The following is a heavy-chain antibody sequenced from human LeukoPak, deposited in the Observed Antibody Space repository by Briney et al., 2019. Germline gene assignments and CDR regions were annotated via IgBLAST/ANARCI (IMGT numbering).Heavy chain of an antibody. CDR1: GFTFSSYW. CDR3: ARGGCSGGSCPGYFDY. V-gene: IGHV3-7*01. J-gene: IGHJ4*02. D-gene: IGHD2-15*01. Sequence: GGSLRLSCAASGFTFSSYWMSWVRQAPGKGLEWVANIKQDGSEKYYVDSVKGRFTISRDNAKNSLYLQMNSLRAEDTAVYYCARGGCSGGSCPGYFDYWGQGTLVTVSS. CDR2: IKQDGSEK.